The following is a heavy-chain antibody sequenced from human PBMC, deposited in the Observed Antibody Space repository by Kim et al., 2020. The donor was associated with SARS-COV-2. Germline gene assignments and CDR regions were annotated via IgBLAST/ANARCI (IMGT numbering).Heavy chain of an antibody. Sequence: GGSLRLSCAASGFTLSSYAMTWVRQAPGKGLEWVSTISGRGGSTYYADSVKGRFSISRDKPKNTLYLQMNSLRADDSALYYCAKGPGGSDYDFFDHCGQGTLVTVSP. V-gene: IGHV3-23*01. D-gene: IGHD5-12*01. CDR2: ISGRGGST. CDR1: GFTLSSYA. CDR3: AKGPGGSDYDFFDH. J-gene: IGHJ4*02.